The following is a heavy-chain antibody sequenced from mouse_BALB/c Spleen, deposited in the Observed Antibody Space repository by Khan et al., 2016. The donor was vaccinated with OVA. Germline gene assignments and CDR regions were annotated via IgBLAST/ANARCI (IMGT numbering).Heavy chain of an antibody. CDR3: AREGYDGYYRAWFAY. V-gene: IGHV1-80*01. CDR1: GHAFSNYW. CDR2: IYPGSGDT. J-gene: IGHJ3*01. D-gene: IGHD2-3*01. Sequence: QVQLQQSGAELVRPGSSVKISCKASGHAFSNYWMNWVKQRPGQGLEWIGQIYPGSGDTNYNGKFKGKATLTVDKSSSTAYMQLSSLTSEDSAVYFCAREGYDGYYRAWFAYWGQGTLVTFSA.